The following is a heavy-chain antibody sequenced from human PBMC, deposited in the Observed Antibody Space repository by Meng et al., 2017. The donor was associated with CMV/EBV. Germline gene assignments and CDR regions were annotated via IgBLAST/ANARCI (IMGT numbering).Heavy chain of an antibody. CDR2: ISSGFSGR. CDR3: ARDRDWAFDY. J-gene: IGHJ4*02. V-gene: IGHV3-48*04. D-gene: IGHD3-9*01. Sequence: GGSLRLSCAVSGFSFNIYSVNWVRQGPGKGLEWLSYISSGFSGRQYADSVKGRFTISTDSDKSLLLLEMNNLRAEDTAVYYCARDRDWAFDYWGQGTLVTVSS. CDR1: GFSFNIYS.